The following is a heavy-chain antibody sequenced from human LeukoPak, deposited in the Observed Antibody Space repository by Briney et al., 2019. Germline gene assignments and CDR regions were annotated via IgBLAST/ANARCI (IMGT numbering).Heavy chain of an antibody. CDR1: GGSISSSY. CDR2: IYYSGST. V-gene: IGHV4-59*12. CDR3: ARDWNKWELSNWFDP. Sequence: SETLSLTCTVSGGSISSSYWSWIRQPPGKGLEWIGYIYYSGSTNYNPSLKSRVTISVDKSKNQFSLKLSSVTAADTAVYYCARDWNKWELSNWFDPWGQGTLVTVSS. D-gene: IGHD1-26*01. J-gene: IGHJ5*02.